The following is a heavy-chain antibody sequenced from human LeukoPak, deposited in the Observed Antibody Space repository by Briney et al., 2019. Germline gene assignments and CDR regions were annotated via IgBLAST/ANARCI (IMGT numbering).Heavy chain of an antibody. J-gene: IGHJ4*02. CDR1: GFTVSNYE. V-gene: IGHV3-21*01. Sequence: TGGSLRLSCAASGFTVSNYEMNWVRQAPGKGLEWVSSISSSSSYIYYADSVKGRFTISRDNAKNSLYLQMNSLRAEDTAVYYCARHDYGDYGGGEGYWGQGTLVTVSS. D-gene: IGHD4-17*01. CDR2: ISSSSSYI. CDR3: ARHDYGDYGGGEGY.